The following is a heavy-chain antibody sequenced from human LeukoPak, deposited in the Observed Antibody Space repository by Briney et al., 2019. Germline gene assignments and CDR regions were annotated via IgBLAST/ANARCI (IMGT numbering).Heavy chain of an antibody. J-gene: IGHJ4*02. CDR2: IYSDSTI. CDR3: ARLGASRRYFDY. CDR1: GFSVSSNY. Sequence: PGGSLRLSCAASGFSVSSNYMSWVRQAPGKGLEWVSVIYSDSTIYYADSAKGRFTISRDNSRNTLYLQMNSLRAEDTAVYYCARLGASRRYFDYWGQGTLVTVSS. V-gene: IGHV3-53*01. D-gene: IGHD1-26*01.